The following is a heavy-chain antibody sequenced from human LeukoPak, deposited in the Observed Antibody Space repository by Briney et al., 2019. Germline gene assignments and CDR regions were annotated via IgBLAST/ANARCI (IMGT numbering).Heavy chain of an antibody. CDR2: IVVGSGNT. D-gene: IGHD2-21*01. CDR1: GFTFTSSA. Sequence: SVKVSCKASGFTFTSSAVQWVRQARGQRLEWIGWIVVGSGNTNYAQKFQERVTITRDMSTSTAYMELSSLSSDDTAVYCVRGDNVVSTAISLLRYWGQGTLVAVTS. V-gene: IGHV1-58*01. CDR3: RGDNVVSTAISLLRY. J-gene: IGHJ1*01.